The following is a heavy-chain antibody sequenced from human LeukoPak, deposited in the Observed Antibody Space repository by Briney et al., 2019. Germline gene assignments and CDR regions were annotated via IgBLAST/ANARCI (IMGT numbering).Heavy chain of an antibody. V-gene: IGHV4-59*01. CDR1: GGSISSYY. J-gene: IGHJ4*02. CDR2: IYYSGST. D-gene: IGHD3-22*01. CDR3: ARDLGLRITMTPGGAFDY. Sequence: SETLSLTCTVSGGSISSYYWSWIRQPPGKGLEWIGYIYYSGSTNYNPSLKSRVTISVDTSKNQFSLKLSSVTAADTAVYYCARDLGLRITMTPGGAFDYWGQGTLVTVSS.